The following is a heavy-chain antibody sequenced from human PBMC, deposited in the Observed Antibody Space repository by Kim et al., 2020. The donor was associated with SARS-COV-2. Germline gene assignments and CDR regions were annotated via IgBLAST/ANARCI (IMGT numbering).Heavy chain of an antibody. D-gene: IGHD3-22*01. J-gene: IGHJ4*02. Sequence: ASVKVSCKASGYTFTSYDINWVRQATGQGLEWMGWMNPNSGNTGYAQKFQGRVTMTRNTSISTAYMELSSLRSEDTAVYYCARGPHYYDSSGYYFFDYWGQGTLVTVSS. CDR3: ARGPHYYDSSGYYFFDY. V-gene: IGHV1-8*01. CDR2: MNPNSGNT. CDR1: GYTFTSYD.